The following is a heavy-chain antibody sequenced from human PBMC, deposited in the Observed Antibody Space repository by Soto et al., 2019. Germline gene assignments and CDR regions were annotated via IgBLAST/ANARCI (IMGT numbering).Heavy chain of an antibody. Sequence: ASVKVSCKASGYTFTSYAVHWARQAPGQRLEWMGWINAGNGNTKYSQKFQGRVTITRDTSASTAYMELSSLRSEDTAVYYCAVPRAEYYDFWSGYPGHFDYWGQGTLVTVSS. V-gene: IGHV1-3*01. J-gene: IGHJ4*02. CDR2: INAGNGNT. CDR3: AVPRAEYYDFWSGYPGHFDY. D-gene: IGHD3-3*01. CDR1: GYTFTSYA.